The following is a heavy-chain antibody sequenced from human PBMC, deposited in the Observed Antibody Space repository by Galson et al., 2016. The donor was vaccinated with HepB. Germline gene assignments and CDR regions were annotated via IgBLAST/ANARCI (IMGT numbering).Heavy chain of an antibody. V-gene: IGHV5-51*01. Sequence: QSGAEVTKPGESLRISCKGTGSRFTGYWIGWVRQMPGKGLEWMGIIFPGDSNTTYSPSFQGQVTISADESINTAYLQWSSLKASDTAMYYCARPTYSTLSYFDSWGQGTLVTVSS. J-gene: IGHJ4*02. CDR1: GSRFTGYW. CDR2: IFPGDSNT. D-gene: IGHD2-21*01. CDR3: ARPTYSTLSYFDS.